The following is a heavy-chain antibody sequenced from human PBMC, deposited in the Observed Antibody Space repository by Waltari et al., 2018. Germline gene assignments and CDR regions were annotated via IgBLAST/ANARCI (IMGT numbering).Heavy chain of an antibody. CDR2: IKQDGSEK. Sequence: EVQLVESGGGLVQPGGSLRLSCAASGFTFSSYWMSWVRQAPGKGLEWVANIKQDGSEKYYVDSVKGRFTISRDNAKNSLYLQMNSLRAEDTAVYYCARDRLYGDYDGAFYYGMDVWGQGTTVTVSS. CDR1: GFTFSSYW. CDR3: ARDRLYGDYDGAFYYGMDV. J-gene: IGHJ6*02. V-gene: IGHV3-7*01. D-gene: IGHD4-17*01.